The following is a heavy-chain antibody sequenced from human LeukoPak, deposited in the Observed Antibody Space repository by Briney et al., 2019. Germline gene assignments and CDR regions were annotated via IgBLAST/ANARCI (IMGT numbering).Heavy chain of an antibody. CDR2: IGTAGDP. Sequence: GGSLRLSCAASGFTFSSYDMHWVRQATGKGLEWVSAIGTAGDPYYADSVKGRFTISRDNSKNTLYLQMNSLRAEDTAVYYCAKVRRGGGYDSPPSDAFDIWGQGTMVTVSS. V-gene: IGHV3-13*05. CDR1: GFTFSSYD. J-gene: IGHJ3*02. D-gene: IGHD5-12*01. CDR3: AKVRRGGGYDSPPSDAFDI.